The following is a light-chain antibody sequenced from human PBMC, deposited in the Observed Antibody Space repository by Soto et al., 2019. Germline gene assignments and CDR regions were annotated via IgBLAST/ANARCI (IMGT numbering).Light chain of an antibody. CDR2: DVS. Sequence: QSALTQPRSVSGSPGQSVTISCTGTSSDVGGYDYVYWYRQHPGKAPELMIYDVSRRPSGFTYRVSGSKSGNTASLTLSGLQAEDEANYYCCSHAGRKDIRVVGEGTKVTVL. V-gene: IGLV2-11*01. CDR3: CSHAGRKDIRV. CDR1: SSDVGGYDY. J-gene: IGLJ2*01.